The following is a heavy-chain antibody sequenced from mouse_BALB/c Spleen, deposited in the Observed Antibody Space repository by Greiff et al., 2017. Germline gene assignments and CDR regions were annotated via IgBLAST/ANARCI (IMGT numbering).Heavy chain of an antibody. Sequence: EVKLVESGGGLVKPGGYLKLSCAASGFTFSSYAMSWVRQTPEKRLEWVASISSGGSTYYPDSVKGRFTISRDNARNILYLQMSSLRSEDTAMYYCAREGLRQRFAYWGQGTLVTVSA. V-gene: IGHV5-6-5*01. CDR1: GFTFSSYA. D-gene: IGHD2-4*01. CDR2: ISSGGST. CDR3: AREGLRQRFAY. J-gene: IGHJ3*01.